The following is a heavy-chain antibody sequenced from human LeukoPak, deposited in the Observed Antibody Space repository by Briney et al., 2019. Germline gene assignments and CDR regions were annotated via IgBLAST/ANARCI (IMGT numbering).Heavy chain of an antibody. CDR3: ARDGSGVWFDY. Sequence: ASVQVSCKASNYTFTSYGISWVRQAPGQGLEWMAWINAYNGDTNYAQKFQGRVTLTTDTSTSTAYMGLRSLRSDDTAVYYCARDGSGVWFDYWGQGTLVTVSS. J-gene: IGHJ4*02. CDR2: INAYNGDT. D-gene: IGHD3-10*01. V-gene: IGHV1-18*01. CDR1: NYTFTSYG.